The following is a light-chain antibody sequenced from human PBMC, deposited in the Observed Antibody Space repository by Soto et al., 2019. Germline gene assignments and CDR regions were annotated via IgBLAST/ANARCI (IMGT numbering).Light chain of an antibody. CDR1: QSISSW. CDR2: KAS. J-gene: IGKJ1*01. CDR3: QQYNSYST. Sequence: DIQMTHAPSTLSEKVGDRVTITCRASQSISSWLAWYQQKPGKAPKLLIYKASSLESGVPSRFSGSGSGTEFTLTISSLQPDDFATYYCQQYNSYSTFGQGTKV. V-gene: IGKV1-5*03.